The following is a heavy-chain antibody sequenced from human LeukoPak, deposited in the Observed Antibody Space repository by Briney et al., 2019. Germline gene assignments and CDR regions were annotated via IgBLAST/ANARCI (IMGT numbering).Heavy chain of an antibody. CDR3: EKGGIAVAPGY. V-gene: IGHV3-23*01. D-gene: IGHD6-19*01. J-gene: IGHJ4*02. CDR2: ISGSGGST. CDR1: GFTFSSYG. Sequence: GGSLRLSCAASGFTFSSYGMSWVRQAPGKGLEWVSAISGSGGSTYYADSVKGRFTVSRDNSKNTLYLQMNSLRAEDTAVYYCEKGGIAVAPGYWGQGTLVTVSS.